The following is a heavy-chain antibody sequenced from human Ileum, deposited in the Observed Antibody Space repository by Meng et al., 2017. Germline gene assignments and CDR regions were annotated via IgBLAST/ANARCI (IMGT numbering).Heavy chain of an antibody. CDR2: ISSSGGSI. CDR3: ARGTTYCNAVKCAYDP. J-gene: IGHJ5*02. D-gene: IGHD2/OR15-2a*01. CDR1: GFTFSDYF. V-gene: IGHV3-11*01. Sequence: QVQLIQSGGGLVKPGGSLRLSCSAAGFTFSDYFLDWIRQAPGEGLEWLSYISSSGGSIAYADSVKGRFTASRDNSKNALYLQMDSLRAEDTAVYYCARGTTYCNAVKCAYDPWGQGTLVTVSS.